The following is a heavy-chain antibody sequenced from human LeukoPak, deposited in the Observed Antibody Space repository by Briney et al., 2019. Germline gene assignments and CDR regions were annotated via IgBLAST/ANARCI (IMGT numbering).Heavy chain of an antibody. V-gene: IGHV4-31*03. J-gene: IGHJ2*01. CDR2: IYYSGST. Sequence: SETLSLTCTVSGGSISSGGYYWSWIRQHPGKGLEWIGYIYYSGSTYYNPSLKSRVTISVDTSKNQSSLKLSSVTAADTAVYYCAKDLEGDFRSQFTMVRGWATIWYFDLWGRGTLVTVSS. CDR1: GGSISSGGYY. D-gene: IGHD3-10*01. CDR3: AKDLEGDFRSQFTMVRGWATIWYFDL.